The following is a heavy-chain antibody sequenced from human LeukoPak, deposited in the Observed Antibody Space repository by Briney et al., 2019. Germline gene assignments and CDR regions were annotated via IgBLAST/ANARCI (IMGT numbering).Heavy chain of an antibody. Sequence: ASVKVSCKASGYTFTSYDINWVRQATGQGLEWMGWMNPNSGNTGYAQKFQGRVTMTRNTSISTAYMGLSSLRSEDTAAYYCARTSSGWYGGSFDPWGQGTLVTVSS. CDR3: ARTSSGWYGGSFDP. D-gene: IGHD6-19*01. V-gene: IGHV1-8*01. CDR1: GYTFTSYD. J-gene: IGHJ5*02. CDR2: MNPNSGNT.